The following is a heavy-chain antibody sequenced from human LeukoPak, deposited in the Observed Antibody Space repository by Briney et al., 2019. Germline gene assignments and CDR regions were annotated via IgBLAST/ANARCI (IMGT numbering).Heavy chain of an antibody. J-gene: IGHJ6*03. CDR3: ARSRDMDV. CDR2: ISSSSSTI. CDR1: GFTFSSYS. Sequence: GGSLRLSCAASGFTFSSYSMNWVRQAPGKGLEWVSYISSSSSTIYYADSAKGRFTISRDNAKNSLYLQTNSLRAEDTAVYYCARSRDMDVWGKGTTVTVSS. V-gene: IGHV3-48*01.